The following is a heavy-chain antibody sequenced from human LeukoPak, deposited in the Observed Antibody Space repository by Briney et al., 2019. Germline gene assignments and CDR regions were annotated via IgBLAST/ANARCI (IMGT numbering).Heavy chain of an antibody. CDR1: GGSIISGGYY. D-gene: IGHD4-23*01. J-gene: IGHJ4*02. CDR3: ARDLLNEGNHLDY. CDR2: IYYSGST. Sequence: TLSLTCTVSGGSIISGGYYWSWIRQHPGKGLEWIGYIYYSGSTYYNPSLKSRVTISVDTSKNQFSLKLSSVTAADTAVYYCARDLLNEGNHLDYWGQGTLVTVSS. V-gene: IGHV4-31*03.